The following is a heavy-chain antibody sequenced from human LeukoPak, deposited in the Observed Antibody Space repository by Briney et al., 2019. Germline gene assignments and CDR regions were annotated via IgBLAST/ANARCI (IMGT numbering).Heavy chain of an antibody. Sequence: SQTISLTCAISGDSVSSNSAAWNWIRQSPSRGLEWLGRTYYRSKWYNDYAVSVKSRITINPDTSKNQFSLQLNSVTPEDTAVYYCVRGNYVWGSYRTNWFDPWGQGTLVTVSS. CDR1: GDSVSSNSAA. J-gene: IGHJ5*02. V-gene: IGHV6-1*01. D-gene: IGHD3-16*02. CDR3: VRGNYVWGSYRTNWFDP. CDR2: TYYRSKWYN.